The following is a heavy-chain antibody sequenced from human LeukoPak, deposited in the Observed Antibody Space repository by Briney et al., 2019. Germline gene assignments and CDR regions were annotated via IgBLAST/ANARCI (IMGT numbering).Heavy chain of an antibody. CDR1: GFTFSSYA. V-gene: IGHV3-64*01. D-gene: IGHD6-13*01. J-gene: IGHJ5*02. CDR2: ISSNGGNT. CDR3: AKAGSSSWLNWFDP. Sequence: GGSLRLSCAASGFTFSSYAMHWVRQAPGKGLEYVSAISSNGGNTYYANSVKGRFTISRDNSKNTLYLQMVSLRAEDTAVYYCAKAGSSSWLNWFDPWGQGTLVTVSS.